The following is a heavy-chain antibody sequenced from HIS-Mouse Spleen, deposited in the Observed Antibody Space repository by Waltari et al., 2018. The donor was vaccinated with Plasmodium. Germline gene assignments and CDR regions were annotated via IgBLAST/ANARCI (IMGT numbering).Heavy chain of an antibody. D-gene: IGHD1-7*01. V-gene: IGHV3-13*01. Sequence: EVQLVESGGGLVQPGGSLRLSCAASGFTFSIYAMHLFRQATGKGLEWVSTIDTAGDTYYPGSVKGRFTISRENAKNSLYLQMNSLRAGDTAVYYCARAIAGTTYYFDYWGQGTLVTVSS. CDR1: GFTFSIYA. CDR2: IDTAGDT. CDR3: ARAIAGTTYYFDY. J-gene: IGHJ4*02.